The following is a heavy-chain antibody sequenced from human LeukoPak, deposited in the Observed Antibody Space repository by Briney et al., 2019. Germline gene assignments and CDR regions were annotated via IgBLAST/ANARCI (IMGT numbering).Heavy chain of an antibody. D-gene: IGHD3-9*01. J-gene: IGHJ3*02. CDR2: IETAGDS. V-gene: IGHV3-13*01. CDR1: GFTLSTND. Sequence: PGGSLRLSCAASGFTLSTNDMHWVRQAPGEGLAWVAIIETAGDSYYADSVKGRFTISRDNAKNSLYLQMNSLRDGDTAVYYCARGSRRVQLTRSYDFDIWGQGTVVTVSS. CDR3: ARGSRRVQLTRSYDFDI.